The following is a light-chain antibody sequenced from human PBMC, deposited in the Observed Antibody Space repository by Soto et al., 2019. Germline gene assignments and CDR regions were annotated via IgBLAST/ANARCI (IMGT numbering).Light chain of an antibody. V-gene: IGKV3-11*01. Sequence: EIVLTQSPATLSLSPGERATLSCRASQSVSSYLAWYQQKPGQAPRLLIYDASNRATGIPARFSGSGSGTDFTLTISSREPEDFAVYYCQQRSNVRRTFGGGTKVEIK. CDR2: DAS. CDR1: QSVSSY. CDR3: QQRSNVRRT. J-gene: IGKJ4*01.